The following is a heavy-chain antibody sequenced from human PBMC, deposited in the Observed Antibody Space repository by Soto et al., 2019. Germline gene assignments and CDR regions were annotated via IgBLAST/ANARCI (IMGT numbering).Heavy chain of an antibody. Sequence: GGSLRLSCAASGFTFSSYGMHWVRQAPGKGLEWVAVIWYDGSNKYYADSVKGRFTISRDNSKNTLYLQMNSLRAEDTAVYYCARDSTYIAAAGTFDYWGQGTLVTVSS. CDR2: IWYDGSNK. D-gene: IGHD6-13*01. CDR3: ARDSTYIAAAGTFDY. J-gene: IGHJ4*02. CDR1: GFTFSSYG. V-gene: IGHV3-33*01.